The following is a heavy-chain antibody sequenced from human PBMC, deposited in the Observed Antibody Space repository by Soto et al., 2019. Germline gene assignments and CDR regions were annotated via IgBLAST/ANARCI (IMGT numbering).Heavy chain of an antibody. CDR3: ATTYSSSSGGNY. V-gene: IGHV3-30*03. CDR2: ISYDGSNK. CDR1: GFTLSSYG. D-gene: IGHD6-6*01. J-gene: IGHJ4*02. Sequence: GGSLRLSCAASGFTLSSYGMHWVRQAPGKGLEWVAVISYDGSNKYYADSVKGRFTISRDNSKNTLYLQMNSLRAEDTAVYYCATTYSSSSGGNYWGQGTLVTVSS.